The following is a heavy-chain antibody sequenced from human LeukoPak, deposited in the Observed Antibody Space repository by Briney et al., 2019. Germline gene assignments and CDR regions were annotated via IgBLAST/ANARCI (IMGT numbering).Heavy chain of an antibody. Sequence: KSGESLKISCKGSGYSFTSYWIGWVRQMPGKGLEWMGIIYPGDSDTRYSPSFQGQVTISADKSISTAYLQWSILKASDTAIYYCARHVGVKGRWLQFDPWGQGTLVTVSS. D-gene: IGHD5-24*01. J-gene: IGHJ5*02. CDR2: IYPGDSDT. CDR3: ARHVGVKGRWLQFDP. V-gene: IGHV5-51*01. CDR1: GYSFTSYW.